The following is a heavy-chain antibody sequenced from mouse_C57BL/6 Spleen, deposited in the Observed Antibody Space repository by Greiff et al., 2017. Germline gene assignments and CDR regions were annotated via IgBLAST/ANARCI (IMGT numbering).Heavy chain of an antibody. CDR3: TRDYGSSPHYYAMDY. Sequence: DVMLVESGEGLVKPGGSLKLSCAASGFTFSSYAMSWVRQTPEKRLEWVAYISSGGDYIYYADTVKGRFTISRDNARNTLYLQMSSLKSEDTAMYYCTRDYGSSPHYYAMDYWGQGTSVTVSS. J-gene: IGHJ4*01. CDR1: GFTFSSYA. V-gene: IGHV5-9-1*02. D-gene: IGHD1-1*01. CDR2: ISSGGDYI.